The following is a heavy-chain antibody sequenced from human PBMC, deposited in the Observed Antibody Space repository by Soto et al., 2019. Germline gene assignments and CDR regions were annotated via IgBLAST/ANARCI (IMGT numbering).Heavy chain of an antibody. J-gene: IGHJ4*02. CDR2: ISYDGSNK. Sequence: AGGSLRLSCAASGFTFSSYAMHWVRQAPGKGLDWVAVISYDGSNKYYADSVKGRFTISRDNSKNTLYLQMNSLRAEDTAVYYCARDGDIVVVPAATTWAFDYWGQGTLVTVSS. V-gene: IGHV3-30-3*01. D-gene: IGHD2-2*01. CDR3: ARDGDIVVVPAATTWAFDY. CDR1: GFTFSSYA.